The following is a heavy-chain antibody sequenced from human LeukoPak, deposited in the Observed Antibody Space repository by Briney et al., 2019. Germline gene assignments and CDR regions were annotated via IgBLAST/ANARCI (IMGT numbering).Heavy chain of an antibody. J-gene: IGHJ3*02. CDR1: GGTFSSYT. Sequence: SVKVSCKASGGTFSSYTISWVRQAPGQGLEWMGRIIPILGIANYAQKFQGRVTITADESTSTAYMELSSLRSEDTAVYYCARGNYYGSGSYSGSAFDIWGQGTMVTVSS. V-gene: IGHV1-69*02. D-gene: IGHD3-10*01. CDR2: IIPILGIA. CDR3: ARGNYYGSGSYSGSAFDI.